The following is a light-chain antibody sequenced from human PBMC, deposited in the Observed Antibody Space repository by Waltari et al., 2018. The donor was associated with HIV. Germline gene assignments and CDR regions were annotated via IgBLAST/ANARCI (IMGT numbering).Light chain of an antibody. CDR3: QHYARSPWT. V-gene: IGKV3-20*01. J-gene: IGKJ1*01. CDR2: GAS. Sequence: EIVFTQSPGPLSWSPGEQATPPWRARQPGGNSELVWYQHKPRQAPRLLLYGASTRAADIPVRFTGSQSGTDSALTIDTLEPEDFAVYCCQHYARSPWTFGQGTKVEIK. CDR1: QPGGNSE.